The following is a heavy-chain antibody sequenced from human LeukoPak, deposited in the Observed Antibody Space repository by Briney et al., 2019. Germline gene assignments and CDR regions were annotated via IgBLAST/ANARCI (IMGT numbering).Heavy chain of an antibody. CDR2: IIPIFGAT. V-gene: IGHV1-69*01. CDR3: ARDTVAVAGTFDY. CDR1: GGTFSSYA. D-gene: IGHD6-19*01. J-gene: IGHJ4*02. Sequence: SVKVSCKASGGTFSSYAINWVRQAPGQGLKWMGGIIPIFGATTYAQRFQDRVTIIADESTSTAYMELSSLRSEDTAMYYCARDTVAVAGTFDYWGQGTLVSVSS.